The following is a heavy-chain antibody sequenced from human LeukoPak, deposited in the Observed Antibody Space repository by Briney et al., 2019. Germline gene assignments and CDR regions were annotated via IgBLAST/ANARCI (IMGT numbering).Heavy chain of an antibody. CDR2: IIPIFGTA. V-gene: IGHV1-69*05. J-gene: IGHJ4*02. D-gene: IGHD1-26*01. CDR1: GGTFSSYA. Sequence: ASVKVSCKASGGTFSSYAISWVRQAPGQGLEWMGRIIPIFGTATYAQKFQGRVTITTDESTSTAYMELSSLRSEDTAVYYGARDYWRNSGSYYGVFDYWGQGTLVTVSS. CDR3: ARDYWRNSGSYYGVFDY.